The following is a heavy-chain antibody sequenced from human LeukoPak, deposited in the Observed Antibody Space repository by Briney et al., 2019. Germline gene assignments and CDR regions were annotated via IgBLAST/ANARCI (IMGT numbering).Heavy chain of an antibody. D-gene: IGHD6-13*01. J-gene: IGHJ4*02. CDR2: MNPNSGNT. V-gene: IGHV1-8*01. Sequence: ASVKVSCKASGYTFTSYDINWVRQATGQGLEWMGWMNPNSGNTGYAQKFQGRVTMTRNTSISTDYMELSSLRSEDTAVYYCATPRVAAAGNHADYWGQGTLVTVSS. CDR3: ATPRVAAAGNHADY. CDR1: GYTFTSYD.